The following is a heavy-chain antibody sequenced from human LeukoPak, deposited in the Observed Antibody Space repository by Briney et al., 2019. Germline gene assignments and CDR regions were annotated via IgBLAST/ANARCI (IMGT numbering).Heavy chain of an antibody. CDR3: ARDAGYGGNSDY. D-gene: IGHD4-23*01. CDR2: INKDGSDK. J-gene: IGHJ4*02. V-gene: IGHV3-7*01. CDR1: GFTFNMYW. Sequence: PGGSLRLSCAASGFTFNMYWMTWVRQAPGKGLESVAYINKDGSDKYYVDSVKGRFTVSRDNAKNSLYLQMNSLRAEDTAVYYYARDAGYGGNSDYWGQGTLVTVSS.